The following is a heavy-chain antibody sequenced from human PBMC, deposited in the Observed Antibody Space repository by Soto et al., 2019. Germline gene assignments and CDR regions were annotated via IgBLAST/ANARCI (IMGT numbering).Heavy chain of an antibody. D-gene: IGHD6-19*01. CDR3: GRPLAGIAVAGPYEAFVS. J-gene: IGHJ3*02. CDR2: IYPGDSDT. Sequence: GPPLKISRKCSGYSFTSYWIVCLRQMPGKGLEWVGLIYPGDSDTRYSPSFQGQVTISADKSISTAYLQWSSLKASDTAMYYCGRPLAGIAVAGPYEAFVSWGQGTMVTV. CDR1: GYSFTSYW. V-gene: IGHV5-51*01.